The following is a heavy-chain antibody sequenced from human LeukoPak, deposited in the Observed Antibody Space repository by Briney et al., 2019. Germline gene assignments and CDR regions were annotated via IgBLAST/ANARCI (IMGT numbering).Heavy chain of an antibody. D-gene: IGHD3-22*01. Sequence: GGSLRLSCVVSGLTFSRETMGWVRQAPGKGLEWVAFIRYDGSNKYYADSVKGRFTISRDNSKNTLYLQMNSLRAEDTAVYYCAKGYYDSSGNHYGMDVWGQGTTVTVSS. CDR2: IRYDGSNK. CDR1: GLTFSRET. V-gene: IGHV3-30*02. J-gene: IGHJ6*02. CDR3: AKGYYDSSGNHYGMDV.